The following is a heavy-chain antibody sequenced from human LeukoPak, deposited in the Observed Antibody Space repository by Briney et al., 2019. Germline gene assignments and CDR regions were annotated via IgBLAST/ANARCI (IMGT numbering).Heavy chain of an antibody. J-gene: IGHJ4*02. CDR2: ISAYNGNT. Sequence: GASVKVSCKASGYTFTSYGISWVRQAPGQGLEWMGWISAYNGNTNYAQKLQGRVTMTTDTSTSTAYMELRSLRSDDTAVYYCARGLRYFDWSLGYDYWGQGTLVTVSS. V-gene: IGHV1-18*01. CDR1: GYTFTSYG. CDR3: ARGLRYFDWSLGYDY. D-gene: IGHD3-9*01.